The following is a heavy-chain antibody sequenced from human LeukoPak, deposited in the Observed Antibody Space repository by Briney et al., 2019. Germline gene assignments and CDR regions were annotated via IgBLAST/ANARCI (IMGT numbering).Heavy chain of an antibody. D-gene: IGHD3-10*01. CDR1: GFTFSNYA. V-gene: IGHV3-23*01. CDR2: ISGAGGNT. CDR3: ARHGKDMVRGVIIIDY. Sequence: GVSLRLSCAASGFTFSNYALSWVRQAPGKGLEWVSAISGAGGNTYYADSVKGRFTISRDNSKNTLYLQMSSPKASDTAMYYCARHGKDMVRGVIIIDYWGQGTLVTVSS. J-gene: IGHJ4*02.